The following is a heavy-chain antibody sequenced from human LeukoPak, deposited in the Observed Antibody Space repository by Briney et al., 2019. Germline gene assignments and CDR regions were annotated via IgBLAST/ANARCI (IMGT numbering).Heavy chain of an antibody. CDR2: ISSSSSYI. Sequence: PGGSLRLSCAASGFTFSSYSMNWVRQAPGKGLEWVSSISSSSSYIYYADSVKGRFTISRDNSKNTLYLQMNSLRAEDTAVYYCATGGNSYFDYWGQGTLVTVSS. J-gene: IGHJ4*02. CDR3: ATGGNSYFDY. V-gene: IGHV3-21*01. D-gene: IGHD4-23*01. CDR1: GFTFSSYS.